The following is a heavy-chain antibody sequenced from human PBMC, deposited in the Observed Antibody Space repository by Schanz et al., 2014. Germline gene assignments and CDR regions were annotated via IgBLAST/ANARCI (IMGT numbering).Heavy chain of an antibody. CDR2: ISGSGGST. J-gene: IGHJ4*02. D-gene: IGHD3-10*01. CDR1: GFTVSNSY. V-gene: IGHV3-23*04. CDR3: AKDQGSYGSGSYSYFDY. Sequence: DVQLVDSGGGLVQPGGSLRLSCAASGFTVSNSYIHWVRQAPGKGLEWVSAISGSGGSTYYADSVKGRFTISRDNSKNTLYLQMNSLRAEDTAVYYCAKDQGSYGSGSYSYFDYWGQGILATVSS.